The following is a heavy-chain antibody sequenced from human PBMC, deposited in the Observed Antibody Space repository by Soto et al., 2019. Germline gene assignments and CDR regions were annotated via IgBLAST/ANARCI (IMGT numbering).Heavy chain of an antibody. J-gene: IGHJ4*02. V-gene: IGHV1-46*01. Sequence: QVQLVQSGAEVKNPGASVKVSCKASGYTFTYYHVHWVRQAPGQGLEWMGIINPYGGDRTYAQKFQGRVTMTRDTSTSTVYMELSSLRSEDTALYYCARAPYTSVLLFYLDYWGQGALVTVSS. D-gene: IGHD2-15*01. CDR3: ARAPYTSVLLFYLDY. CDR1: GYTFTYYH. CDR2: INPYGGDR.